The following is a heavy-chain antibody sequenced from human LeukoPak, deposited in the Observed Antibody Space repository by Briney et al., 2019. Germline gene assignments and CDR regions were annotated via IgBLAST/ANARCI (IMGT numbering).Heavy chain of an antibody. Sequence: KTSETLSLTCTVSGGSISSSSYYWGWIRQPPGKGLEWIGSIYYSGSTYYNPSLKSRVTISVDTSKNQFSLKLSSVTAADTAVYYCATYYDSSGYPYYYGMDVWGQGTTVTVSS. CDR1: GGSISSSSYY. J-gene: IGHJ6*02. V-gene: IGHV4-39*01. CDR2: IYYSGST. CDR3: ATYYDSSGYPYYYGMDV. D-gene: IGHD3-22*01.